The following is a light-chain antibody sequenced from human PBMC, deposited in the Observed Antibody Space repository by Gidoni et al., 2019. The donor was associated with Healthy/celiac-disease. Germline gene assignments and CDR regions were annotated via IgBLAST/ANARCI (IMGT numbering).Light chain of an antibody. CDR2: AAS. CDR3: QQSYSTSWT. CDR1: QRISTY. Sequence: DIQMTQSPSSLSASVRDRVTITCRASQRISTYLNWYQQKPGKAPKLLIYAASSLQSGVPSRFSGSGSGTDFTLTISSLQPEDFATYYCQQSYSTSWTFGQGTKVEIK. V-gene: IGKV1-39*01. J-gene: IGKJ1*01.